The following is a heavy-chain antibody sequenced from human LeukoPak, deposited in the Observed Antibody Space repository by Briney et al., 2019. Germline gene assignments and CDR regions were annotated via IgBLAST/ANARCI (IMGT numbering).Heavy chain of an antibody. CDR3: ARDALYGDFPSY. D-gene: IGHD4-17*01. J-gene: IGHJ4*02. Sequence: GRSLRLSCAASGFSFSSYAMHWVRQAPGKGLEWVAVISYDGSNKYYADSVKGRFTISRDNSKNTLYLQMNSLRAEDTAVYYCARDALYGDFPSYWGQGTLVTVSS. CDR2: ISYDGSNK. V-gene: IGHV3-30-3*01. CDR1: GFSFSSYA.